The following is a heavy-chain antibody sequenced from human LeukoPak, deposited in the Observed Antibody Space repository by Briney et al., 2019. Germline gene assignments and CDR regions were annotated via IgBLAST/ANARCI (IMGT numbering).Heavy chain of an antibody. J-gene: IGHJ4*02. Sequence: ASVKVSCKASGYTFTSYYMHWVRQAPGQGLEWMGIISPSGGNANYAQKFQGRVTMTRDMSTSTVYMELSSLRSEDTAVYYCAGGLYKYYFDYWGQGTLVTVSS. CDR1: GYTFTSYY. CDR2: ISPSGGNA. V-gene: IGHV1-46*01. CDR3: AGGLYKYYFDY. D-gene: IGHD3-16*01.